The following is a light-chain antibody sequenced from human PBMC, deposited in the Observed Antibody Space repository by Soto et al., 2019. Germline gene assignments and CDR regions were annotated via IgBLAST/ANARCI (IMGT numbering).Light chain of an antibody. J-gene: IGLJ2*01. CDR1: SSNIGSNY. Sequence: QSVLTQPPSVSAAPGQKVTISCSGSSSNIGSNYVSWYQQLPGTAPKLLIYENNKRPSGIPDRFSGSKSGTSATLGITGLQTGDEADYYCGTWDSSLSAGVVFGGGTQLTVL. CDR2: ENN. V-gene: IGLV1-51*02. CDR3: GTWDSSLSAGVV.